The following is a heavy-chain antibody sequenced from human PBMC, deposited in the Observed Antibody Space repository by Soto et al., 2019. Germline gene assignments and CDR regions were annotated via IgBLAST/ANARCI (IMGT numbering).Heavy chain of an antibody. D-gene: IGHD6-19*01. CDR2: ISGSGGST. J-gene: IGHJ5*02. CDR3: ATEVQQWLGNWFDP. CDR1: GFSFSSYA. V-gene: IGHV3-23*01. Sequence: GSLRLSCAASGFSFSSYAMSWVRQAPGKGLEWVSHISGSGGSTHYADSVKGRFTISTDNSKNTLYLQMNSLRAEDTAVYYCATEVQQWLGNWFDPWGQGTLVTVSS.